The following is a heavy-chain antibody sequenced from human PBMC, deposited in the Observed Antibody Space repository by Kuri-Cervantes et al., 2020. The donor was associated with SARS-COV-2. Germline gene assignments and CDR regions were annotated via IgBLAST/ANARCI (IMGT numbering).Heavy chain of an antibody. D-gene: IGHD3-10*01. V-gene: IGHV3-11*01. CDR3: GRDGGAARGWLDP. CDR1: GFTLSDFY. J-gene: IGHJ5*02. CDR2: ISGSGATI. Sequence: GESLKISCTASGFTLSDFYMTWIRQAPGKGLEWVSYISGSGATIYYAESVKGRFTISRDNSNNTLYLQMNSLRVEDTAVYYCGRDGGAARGWLDPWGHGTLVTVSS.